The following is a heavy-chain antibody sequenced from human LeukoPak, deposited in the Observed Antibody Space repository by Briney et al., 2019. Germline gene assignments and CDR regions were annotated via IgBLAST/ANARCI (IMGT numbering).Heavy chain of an antibody. J-gene: IGHJ4*02. CDR2: IYITGST. V-gene: IGHV4-4*07. Sequence: PSETLSLTCAVSGGSISSDYGSWVRQPAGKGLEWVGRIYITGSTNYKPSLKSRVTMSVDTSKSQFSLRLSSVTAADTAVYYCARSGGDFWSGSFGYLDYGGQGTLVTVSS. CDR3: ARSGGDFWSGSFGYLDY. D-gene: IGHD3-3*01. CDR1: GGSISSDY.